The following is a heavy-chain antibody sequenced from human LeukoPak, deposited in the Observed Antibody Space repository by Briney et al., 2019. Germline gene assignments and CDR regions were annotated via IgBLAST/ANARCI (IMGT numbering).Heavy chain of an antibody. CDR3: ARDNYYDSSGYYHYYYYGMDV. J-gene: IGHJ6*02. D-gene: IGHD3-22*01. Sequence: GAPRLSSAPSGFTFSSYEMNWGRHAPPGRGEWGLSIISSGGTIYYAESVKSRFTVSRDKAKNSLYLQMNSLRAEDTAVYYCARDNYYDSSGYYHYYYYGMDVWGQGTTVTVSS. CDR2: IISSGGTI. V-gene: IGHV3-48*03. CDR1: GFTFSSYE.